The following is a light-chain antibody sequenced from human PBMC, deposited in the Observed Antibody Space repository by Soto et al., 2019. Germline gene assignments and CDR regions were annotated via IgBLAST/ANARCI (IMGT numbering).Light chain of an antibody. V-gene: IGKV1-5*03. J-gene: IGKJ1*01. CDR3: QHYNSYPWT. CDR2: KAS. Sequence: DIQMTQSPSTLSASVGDRVSINCRASQSITSWLAWYQQKPGKAPKLLIYKASSLESGVPSRFSGSGSGTEFTLTISSLQPDDFATYYCQHYNSYPWTFGQGTKVDI. CDR1: QSITSW.